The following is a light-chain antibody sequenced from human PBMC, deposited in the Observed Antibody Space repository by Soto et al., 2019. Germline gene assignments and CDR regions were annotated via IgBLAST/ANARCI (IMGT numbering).Light chain of an antibody. CDR2: KAS. Sequence: DIQMTQSPSTLSASVGARVTITCRASQTISTWLAWYQQKPGKAPKLLIYKASSLEGGVPSMFSGSGSGTEFTLTISSLQPDDFATYYCQQYNSYSWTCGQGTKVEIK. J-gene: IGKJ1*01. CDR1: QTISTW. V-gene: IGKV1-5*03. CDR3: QQYNSYSWT.